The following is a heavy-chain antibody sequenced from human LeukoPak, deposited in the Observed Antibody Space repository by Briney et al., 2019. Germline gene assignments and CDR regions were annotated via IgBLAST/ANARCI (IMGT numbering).Heavy chain of an antibody. J-gene: IGHJ4*02. Sequence: GASVKVSCKASGYTFTGYYMHWVRQAPGQGLEWMGWINPNSGGTNYAQKFQGRVTMTRDTSISTAYMELSRLRSDDTAVYYCARGSLWFRGTFDYWGQGTLVTVSS. D-gene: IGHD3-10*01. CDR1: GYTFTGYY. V-gene: IGHV1-2*02. CDR2: INPNSGGT. CDR3: ARGSLWFRGTFDY.